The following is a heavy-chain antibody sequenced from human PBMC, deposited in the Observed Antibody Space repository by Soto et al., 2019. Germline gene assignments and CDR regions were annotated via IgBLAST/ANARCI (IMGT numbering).Heavy chain of an antibody. CDR1: GGSISSSNW. Sequence: KASETLSLTCAVSGGSISSSNWWSWVRQPPGKGLEWIGEIYHSGSTNYNPSLKSRVTISVDKSKNQFSLKLSSVTAADTAVYYCARVCLAVRGRELYNWFDPWGQGTLVTVSS. V-gene: IGHV4-4*02. D-gene: IGHD1-7*01. CDR3: ARVCLAVRGRELYNWFDP. CDR2: IYHSGST. J-gene: IGHJ5*02.